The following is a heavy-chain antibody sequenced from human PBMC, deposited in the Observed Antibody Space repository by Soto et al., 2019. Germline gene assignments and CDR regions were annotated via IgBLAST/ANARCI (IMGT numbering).Heavy chain of an antibody. Sequence: GSLRLSCAASGFTFSSYAMSWVRQAPGKGLEWVSAISGSGGSTYYADSVKGRFTISRDNSKNTLYLQMNSLRAEDTAVYYCASKAGGWSYFDYWGQGTLVTVSS. CDR2: ISGSGGST. V-gene: IGHV3-23*01. CDR1: GFTFSSYA. CDR3: ASKAGGWSYFDY. J-gene: IGHJ4*02. D-gene: IGHD3-3*01.